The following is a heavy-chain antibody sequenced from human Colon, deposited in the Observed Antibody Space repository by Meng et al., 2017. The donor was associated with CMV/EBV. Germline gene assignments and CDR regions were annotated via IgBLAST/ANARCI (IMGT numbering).Heavy chain of an antibody. CDR1: GYTFTDYD. J-gene: IGHJ4*02. CDR3: ARDTDI. V-gene: IGHV1-8*01. CDR2: MTPSSGYP. D-gene: IGHD5-18*01. Sequence: ASVKVSCKTSGYTFTDYDVNWVRQAAGQGLEWMGWMTPSSGYPGYAPKFQGRVTMTRDTSTNTAYMELSGLTSEDTAVYYCARDTDIWGQGTLVTVSS.